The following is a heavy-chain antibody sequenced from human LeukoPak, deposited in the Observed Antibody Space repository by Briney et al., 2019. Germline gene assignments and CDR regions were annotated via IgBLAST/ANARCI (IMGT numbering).Heavy chain of an antibody. CDR1: GFTFSSYD. J-gene: IGHJ3*02. Sequence: GGSLRLSCAASGFTFSSYDMHWVRQATGKGLEWVSAIGTAGDTYYPGSVKGRFTISRENAKNPLYLQMNSLRAGDTAVYYCAREGEAVAGAFDIWGQGTMVTVSS. CDR2: IGTAGDT. CDR3: AREGEAVAGAFDI. V-gene: IGHV3-13*01. D-gene: IGHD6-19*01.